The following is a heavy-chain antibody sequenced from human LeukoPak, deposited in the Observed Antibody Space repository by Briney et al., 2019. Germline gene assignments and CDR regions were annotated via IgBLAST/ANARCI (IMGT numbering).Heavy chain of an antibody. J-gene: IGHJ4*02. CDR1: GFTFSSYS. V-gene: IGHV3-21*01. CDR3: ARSLGYSSGG. Sequence: GGSLRLSCAASGFTFSSYSMNWVRQAPGKGLEWVSSISSSSSYIYYADSVKGRFTISRDNAKDTLYLQMHSLRVDDTAVYYCARSLGYSSGGWGQGTLVTVSS. D-gene: IGHD2-15*01. CDR2: ISSSSSYI.